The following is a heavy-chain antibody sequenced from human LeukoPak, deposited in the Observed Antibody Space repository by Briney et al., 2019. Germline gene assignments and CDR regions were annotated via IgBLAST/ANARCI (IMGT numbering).Heavy chain of an antibody. CDR3: ARDGSVAAAEWDYYYGMDV. J-gene: IGHJ6*02. D-gene: IGHD6-13*01. Sequence: GASVKVSCKASGYTFTSYAMHWVRQAPGQRLEWMGWINAGNGNTKYSQKFQGRVTITRDTSASTAYMELSSLRSEDTAVYYCARDGSVAAAEWDYYYGMDVWGQGTTVTVSS. CDR2: INAGNGNT. V-gene: IGHV1-3*01. CDR1: GYTFTSYA.